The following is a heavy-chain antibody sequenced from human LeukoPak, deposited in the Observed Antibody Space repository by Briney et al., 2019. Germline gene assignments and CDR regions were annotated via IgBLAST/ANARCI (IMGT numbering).Heavy chain of an antibody. D-gene: IGHD2-15*01. J-gene: IGHJ6*03. Sequence: SETLSLTCAVSGGSISSSNWWSWVRQPPGKGLEGIGEIYHSGSTNYNPSLKRRVTISVDKCKNKFSVELRSVTAADTAVYYCARTTEGYCRGRSCYSYYYYMDVWGKGTTVTVSS. CDR2: IYHSGST. V-gene: IGHV4-4*02. CDR3: ARTTEGYCRGRSCYSYYYYMDV. CDR1: GGSISSSNW.